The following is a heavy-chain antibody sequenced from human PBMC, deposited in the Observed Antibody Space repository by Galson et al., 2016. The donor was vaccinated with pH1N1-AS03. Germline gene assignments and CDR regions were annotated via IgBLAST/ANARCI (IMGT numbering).Heavy chain of an antibody. Sequence: SLRLSCAASGFTLSTYSMNWVRQAPGKGLEWVSGIWGNGDSTYYEDFVKGRLTIARDNSKNTLYRQMNSLRPDDTAVYYCAKDMKPDGVYDLDYWGQGTRFTVAS. J-gene: IGHJ4*02. D-gene: IGHD5/OR15-5a*01. V-gene: IGHV3-23*01. CDR3: AKDMKPDGVYDLDY. CDR1: GFTLSTYS. CDR2: IWGNGDST.